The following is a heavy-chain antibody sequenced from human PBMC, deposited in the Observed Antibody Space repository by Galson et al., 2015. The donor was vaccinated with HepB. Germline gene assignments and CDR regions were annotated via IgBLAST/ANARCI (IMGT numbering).Heavy chain of an antibody. CDR2: ISGSSATI. D-gene: IGHD1-26*01. V-gene: IGHV3-23*01. CDR3: AKRGTSGEFDN. J-gene: IGHJ4*02. Sequence: SLRLSCAASGFTFSNYAMRWVRQAPGKGLEWVSAISGSSATIYYAESVKGRFTISRDNSKNTVYLQMSSLGAEDTAVYYCAKRGTSGEFDNWGQGTLVTVSS. CDR1: GFTFSNYA.